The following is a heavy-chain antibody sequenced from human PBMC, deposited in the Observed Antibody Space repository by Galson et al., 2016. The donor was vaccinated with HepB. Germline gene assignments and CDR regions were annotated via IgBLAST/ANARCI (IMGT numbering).Heavy chain of an antibody. D-gene: IGHD4-23*01. Sequence: SLRLSCAASGFAFGSHWMHWVRQVPGKGLVWVSRINSDGTISNYDDSVKGRFTISRDNAKNTLYLQMNSLRVEDTAVYYCGRDHSVVLTTAYNWFDPWGQGTLVTVSS. V-gene: IGHV3-74*01. J-gene: IGHJ5*02. CDR1: GFAFGSHW. CDR2: INSDGTIS. CDR3: GRDHSVVLTTAYNWFDP.